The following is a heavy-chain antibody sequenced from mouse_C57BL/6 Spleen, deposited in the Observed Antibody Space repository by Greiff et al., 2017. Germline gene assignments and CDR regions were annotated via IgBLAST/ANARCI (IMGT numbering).Heavy chain of an antibody. V-gene: IGHV1-66*01. D-gene: IGHD2-12*01. CDR2: IYPGSGNT. J-gene: IGHJ4*01. CDR1: GYSFTSYY. Sequence: QVQLKESGPELVKPGASVKISCKASGYSFTSYYIHWVKQRPGQGLEWIGWIYPGSGNTKYNEKFKGKATLTADTSSSTAYMQLSSLTSEDSAVYYCARSDYSNDGGAMDYWGQGTSVTVSS. CDR3: ARSDYSNDGGAMDY.